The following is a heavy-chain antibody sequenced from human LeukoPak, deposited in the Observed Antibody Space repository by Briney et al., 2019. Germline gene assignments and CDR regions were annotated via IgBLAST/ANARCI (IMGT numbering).Heavy chain of an antibody. D-gene: IGHD6-19*01. CDR3: ARGSSSGWFRDDAFDI. J-gene: IGHJ3*02. V-gene: IGHV7-4-1*02. CDR2: INTNTGNP. Sequence: ASVKVSCKASGYTFTSYAMNWVRQAPGQGLEWMGWINTNTGNPTYAQGFTGRFVFSLDTSVSTAYLQISSLKAEDTAVYYCARGSSSGWFRDDAFDIWGQGTMVTVSS. CDR1: GYTFTSYA.